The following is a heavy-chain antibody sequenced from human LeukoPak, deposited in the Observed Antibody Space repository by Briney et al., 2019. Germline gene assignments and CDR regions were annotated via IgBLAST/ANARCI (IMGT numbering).Heavy chain of an antibody. D-gene: IGHD5-24*01. Sequence: GASVKVSCKASGGTFSNYAISWVRQVPGQGLEWMGGIIPLFGTANYAQKFQGRVTITADESTSTAYMELSSLRSEDTAVYYCARDISLGGDGYMAYWGQGTLVTVSS. CDR2: IIPLFGTA. CDR3: ARDISLGGDGYMAY. V-gene: IGHV1-69*13. J-gene: IGHJ4*02. CDR1: GGTFSNYA.